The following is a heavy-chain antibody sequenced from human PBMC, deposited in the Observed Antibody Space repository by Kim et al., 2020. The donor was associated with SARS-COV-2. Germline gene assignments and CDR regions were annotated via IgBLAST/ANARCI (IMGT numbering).Heavy chain of an antibody. D-gene: IGHD3-9*01. CDR1: GFTFSSYG. CDR3: AKIRLSKTVLRYYDILTGYYTVGIGMDV. J-gene: IGHJ6*02. V-gene: IGHV3-30*18. Sequence: GGSLRLSCAASGFTFSSYGMHWVRQAPGKGLEWVAVISYDGSNKYYADSVKGRFTISRDNSKNTLYLQMNSLRAEDTAVYYCAKIRLSKTVLRYYDILTGYYTVGIGMDVWGQGTTVTVSS. CDR2: ISYDGSNK.